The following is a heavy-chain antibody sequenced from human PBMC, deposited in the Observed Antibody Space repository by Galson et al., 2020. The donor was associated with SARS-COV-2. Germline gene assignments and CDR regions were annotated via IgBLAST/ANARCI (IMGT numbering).Heavy chain of an antibody. CDR3: AREWWDGYNRPYFDY. CDR2: IYYSGST. J-gene: IGHJ4*02. V-gene: IGHV4-59*13. D-gene: IGHD2-15*01. Sequence: SETLSLTCTVSGGSISSYYWSWIRQPPGKGLEWIGYIYYSGSTNYNPSLKSRVTISVDTSKNQFSLKLSSVTAADTAVYYCAREWWDGYNRPYFDYWGQGTLVTVSS. CDR1: GGSISSYY.